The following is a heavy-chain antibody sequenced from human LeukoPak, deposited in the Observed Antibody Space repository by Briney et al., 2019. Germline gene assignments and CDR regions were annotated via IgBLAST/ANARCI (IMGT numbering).Heavy chain of an antibody. CDR1: GFTFSKYA. CDR3: AVSDCSSASCLFDH. V-gene: IGHV3-23*01. J-gene: IGHJ4*02. D-gene: IGHD2-2*01. Sequence: GGSLRLSCAASGFTFSKYAMGWVRQAPGKGLEWVSTISGSRGNTYYADLEEGRFTISRDNSKNTLYLQMSSLRAEDTAVYYCAVSDCSSASCLFDHWAQGTLVTVSS. CDR2: ISGSRGNT.